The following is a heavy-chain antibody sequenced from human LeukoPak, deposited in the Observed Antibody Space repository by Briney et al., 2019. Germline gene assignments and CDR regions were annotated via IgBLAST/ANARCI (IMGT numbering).Heavy chain of an antibody. Sequence: GASVKVSCKASGGTFSSYAISWVRQAPGQGLEWMGWISAYNGNTNYAQKLQGRVTMTTDTSTSTAYMELRSLRSDDTAVYYCARPDPVGATIEAYYGMDVWGQGTTVTVSS. J-gene: IGHJ6*02. CDR3: ARPDPVGATIEAYYGMDV. D-gene: IGHD1-26*01. CDR1: GGTFSSYA. CDR2: ISAYNGNT. V-gene: IGHV1-18*01.